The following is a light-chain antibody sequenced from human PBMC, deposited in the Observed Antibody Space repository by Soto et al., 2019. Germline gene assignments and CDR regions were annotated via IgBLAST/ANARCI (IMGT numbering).Light chain of an antibody. CDR2: EVS. V-gene: IGLV2-14*01. CDR3: SSYTSSSPYV. J-gene: IGLJ1*01. CDR1: SSDVGGYKY. Sequence: QSALTQPASVSGSPGQSITISCTGTSSDVGGYKYVSWYQQHPGKAPKLIIYEVSSRPSEISDRFSGSKSGDTASLTISGLQAEDEADYYCSSYTSSSPYVFGTGTKVTVL.